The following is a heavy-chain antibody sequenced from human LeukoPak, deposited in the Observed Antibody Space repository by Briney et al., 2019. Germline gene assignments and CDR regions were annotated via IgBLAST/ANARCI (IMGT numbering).Heavy chain of an antibody. CDR1: GFAFSSYG. J-gene: IGHJ4*02. Sequence: GGSLRLSCAASGFAFSSYGMHWVRQAPGKGLEWVAVIWYDGSNKYYADSVKGRFTVSRDNSKNTLYLQMNSLRAEDTAVYYCVAWGSGLDYWGQGTLVTVSS. CDR2: IWYDGSNK. V-gene: IGHV3-33*01. D-gene: IGHD7-27*01. CDR3: VAWGSGLDY.